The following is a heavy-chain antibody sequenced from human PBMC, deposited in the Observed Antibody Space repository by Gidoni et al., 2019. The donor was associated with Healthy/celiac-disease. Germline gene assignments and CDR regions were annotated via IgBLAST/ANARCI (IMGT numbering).Heavy chain of an antibody. CDR2: ISWNSGSI. CDR3: AKDLLRYCSSTSCYVGGPFDY. J-gene: IGHJ4*02. Sequence: SGISWNSGSIGYADSVKGRFTISRDNAKNSLYLQMNSLRAEDTALYYCAKDLLRYCSSTSCYVGGPFDYWGQGTLVTVSS. V-gene: IGHV3-9*01. D-gene: IGHD2-2*01.